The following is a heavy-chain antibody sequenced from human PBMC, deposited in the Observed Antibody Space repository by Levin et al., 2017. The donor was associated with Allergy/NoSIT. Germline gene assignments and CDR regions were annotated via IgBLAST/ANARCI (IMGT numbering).Heavy chain of an antibody. CDR3: AKGINWGSHDAFDI. D-gene: IGHD7-27*01. Sequence: GESLKISCAASGFTFSSYGMHWVRQAPGKGLEWVAVISYDGSNKYYADSVKGRFTISRDNSKNTLYLQMNSLRAEDTAVYYCAKGINWGSHDAFDIWGQGTMVTVSS. CDR2: ISYDGSNK. J-gene: IGHJ3*02. CDR1: GFTFSSYG. V-gene: IGHV3-30*18.